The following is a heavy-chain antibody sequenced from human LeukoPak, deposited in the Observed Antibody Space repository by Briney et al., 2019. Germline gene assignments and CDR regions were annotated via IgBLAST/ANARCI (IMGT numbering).Heavy chain of an antibody. CDR3: ARGRHSNYASTWAFDP. Sequence: ASVKVSCKASGYTFTSYDINWVRQATGQGLEWMGWMNPNSGNTGYAQKFQGRVTITRNTSISTAYMGLSSLRSEDTAVYYCARGRHSNYASTWAFDPWGQGTLVTVSS. CDR2: MNPNSGNT. J-gene: IGHJ5*02. D-gene: IGHD4-11*01. V-gene: IGHV1-8*03. CDR1: GYTFTSYD.